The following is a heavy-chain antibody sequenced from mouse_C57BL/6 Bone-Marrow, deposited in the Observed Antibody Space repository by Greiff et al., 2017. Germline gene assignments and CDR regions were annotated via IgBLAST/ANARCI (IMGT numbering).Heavy chain of an antibody. Sequence: EVQLVESGGGLVKPGGSLKLSCAASGFTFSSYAMSWVRQTPEKRLEWVATISDGGSYTYYPDNVKGRFTISRDNAKNNLYLQMSHLKSEDTAMYYCARVGTTVVATDFYAMDYWGQGTSVTVSS. J-gene: IGHJ4*01. CDR1: GFTFSSYA. CDR2: ISDGGSYT. V-gene: IGHV5-4*01. CDR3: ARVGTTVVATDFYAMDY. D-gene: IGHD1-1*01.